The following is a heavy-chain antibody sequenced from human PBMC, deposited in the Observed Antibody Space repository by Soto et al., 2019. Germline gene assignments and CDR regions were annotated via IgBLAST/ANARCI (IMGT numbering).Heavy chain of an antibody. Sequence: SETLSLTCIVSGGSISSNDFYWSWIRQHPGKGLEWIGYIYYSGNTYYNPSLKSRVTILVDTSKNQFSLKVSSVTAADTAVYYCARALRMIRGVFDHWGQGTLVTVS. D-gene: IGHD3-10*01. J-gene: IGHJ4*02. CDR3: ARALRMIRGVFDH. V-gene: IGHV4-31*03. CDR2: IYYSGNT. CDR1: GGSISSNDFY.